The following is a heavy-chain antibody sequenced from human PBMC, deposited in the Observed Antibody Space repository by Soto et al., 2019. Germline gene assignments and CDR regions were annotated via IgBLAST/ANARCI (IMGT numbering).Heavy chain of an antibody. CDR2: ISSSSTI. D-gene: IGHD3-3*01. J-gene: IGHJ6*04. V-gene: IGHV3-48*01. CDR3: ASERFLNV. CDR1: GFTFSSYS. Sequence: GGSLRLSCAASGFTFSSYSMNWVRQAPGKGLEWVSYISSSSTIYYADSVKGRFTISRDNAKNSLYLQMNSLRAEDTAVYYCASERFLNVWGKGTTVTVSS.